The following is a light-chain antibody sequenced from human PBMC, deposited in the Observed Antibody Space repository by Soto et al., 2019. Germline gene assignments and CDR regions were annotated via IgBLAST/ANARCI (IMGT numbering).Light chain of an antibody. J-gene: IGKJ4*01. CDR2: GAS. CDR1: QSVSSSY. V-gene: IGKV3-20*01. CDR3: QQYGSSPRN. Sequence: EIVLTQSPGTPSLSPGERATLSCRASQSVSSSYLAWYQQKPGQAPRLLIYGASSRATGIPDRFSGSGSGTDFTLTISRLEPEDFAVYYCQQYGSSPRNFGGGTKVEIK.